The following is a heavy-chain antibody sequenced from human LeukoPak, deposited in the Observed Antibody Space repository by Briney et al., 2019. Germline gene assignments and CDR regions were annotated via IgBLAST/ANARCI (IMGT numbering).Heavy chain of an antibody. J-gene: IGHJ4*02. Sequence: PGGSLRLSCAASGSTFSSYGMHWVRQAPGKGLEWVAVIWYDGSNKYYADSVKGRFTISRDNSKNTLYLQMNSLRVDDMAVYYCAKRLGDPRAFDYWGQGTLVTVSS. CDR2: IWYDGSNK. CDR1: GSTFSSYG. D-gene: IGHD2-21*02. V-gene: IGHV3-33*06. CDR3: AKRLGDPRAFDY.